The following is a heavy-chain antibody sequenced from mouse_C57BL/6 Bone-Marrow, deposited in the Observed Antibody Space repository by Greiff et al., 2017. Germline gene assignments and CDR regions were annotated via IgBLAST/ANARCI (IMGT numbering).Heavy chain of an antibody. CDR3: AKTGIYYDYDAFDYYAMDY. V-gene: IGHV2-3*01. CDR1: GFSLTSYD. CDR2: IWGDGST. J-gene: IGHJ4*01. Sequence: VKLVESGPGLVAPSQSLSITCTVSGFSLTSYDVSWVRQPPGKGLEWLGVIWGDGSTNYHSALISSLSISKDNSNSQVFLKLNRLQTDDTATDYCAKTGIYYDYDAFDYYAMDYWGQGTSVTVSS. D-gene: IGHD2-4*01.